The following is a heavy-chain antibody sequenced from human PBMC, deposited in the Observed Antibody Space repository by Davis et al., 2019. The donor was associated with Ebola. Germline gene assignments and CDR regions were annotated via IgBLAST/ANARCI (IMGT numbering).Heavy chain of an antibody. CDR1: GGSINNYY. J-gene: IGHJ5*02. V-gene: IGHV4-59*08. D-gene: IGHD2-8*01. CDR2: IYYTGST. CDR3: ARRMVGLHNWLDP. Sequence: PSETLSLTCTVSGGSINNYYWTWIRLPPGKGLEWIGYIYYTGSTKYNPSLKSRVTISLDTSANQISLKLNSVTAADTAVYYCARRMVGLHNWLDPWGQGTLVTVSS.